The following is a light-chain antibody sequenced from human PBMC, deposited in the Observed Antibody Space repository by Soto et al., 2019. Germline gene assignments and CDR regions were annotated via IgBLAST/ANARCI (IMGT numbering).Light chain of an antibody. J-gene: IGKJ1*01. V-gene: IGKV1-5*01. CDR1: QSISSW. CDR3: QQSYSTPQT. CDR2: DAS. Sequence: DIQMTQSPSTLSASGGDRVTITCRASQSISSWLAWYQQKPGKAPKLLIYDASSLESGVPSRFSGSGSGTEFTLTISSLQPDDFATYYCQQSYSTPQTFGQGTKVDI.